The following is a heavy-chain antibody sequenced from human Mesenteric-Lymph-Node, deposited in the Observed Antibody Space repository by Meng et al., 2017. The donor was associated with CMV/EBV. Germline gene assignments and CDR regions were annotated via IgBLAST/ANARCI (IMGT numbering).Heavy chain of an antibody. V-gene: IGHV3-15*01. CDR1: GFTFSNAW. J-gene: IGHJ4*02. CDR2: IKSKTDGGTT. Sequence: GESLKISCAASGFTFSNAWMSWVRQAPGKGLEWVGRIKSKTDGGTTDYAAPVKGRFTISRDDSKNTLYLQMSSLKTEDTAVYYCTTVKEWLLDFDYWGQGTLVTVSS. D-gene: IGHD3-3*01. CDR3: TTVKEWLLDFDY.